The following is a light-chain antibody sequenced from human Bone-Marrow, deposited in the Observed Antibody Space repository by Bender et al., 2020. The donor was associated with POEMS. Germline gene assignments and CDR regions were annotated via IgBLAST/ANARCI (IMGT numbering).Light chain of an antibody. CDR1: SSNVGSNA. CDR2: YND. Sequence: QSVLTQPPSVSEAPRQRVTISCSGSSSNVGSNAGNWYQQVPGKAPRLLIYYNDMLPSGVSDRFSASKSGTSASLAISGLQFEDEAEYYCAVWDDSLNGVLFGGGTKLTVL. CDR3: AVWDDSLNGVL. J-gene: IGLJ2*01. V-gene: IGLV1-36*01.